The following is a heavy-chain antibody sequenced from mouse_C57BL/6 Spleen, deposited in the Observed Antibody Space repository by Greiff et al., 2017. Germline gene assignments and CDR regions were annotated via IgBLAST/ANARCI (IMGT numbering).Heavy chain of an antibody. CDR3: ASGSYGSFFDY. V-gene: IGHV1-82*01. J-gene: IGHJ2*01. Sequence: QVQLKESGPELVKPGASVKISCKASGYAFSSSWMNWVKQRPGKGLEWIGRIYPGDGDTNYNGKFKGKATLTADKSSSTAYMQLSSLTSEDSAVYFCASGSYGSFFDYWGQGTTLTVSS. D-gene: IGHD1-1*01. CDR2: IYPGDGDT. CDR1: GYAFSSSW.